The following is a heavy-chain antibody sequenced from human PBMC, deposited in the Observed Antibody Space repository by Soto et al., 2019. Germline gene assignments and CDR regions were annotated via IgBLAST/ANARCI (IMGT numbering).Heavy chain of an antibody. CDR3: ARDLYYYDSSGYFDYYYGMDV. J-gene: IGHJ6*02. V-gene: IGHV4-31*03. Sequence: SETLSLTCTVSGGSISSGGYYWSWIRQHPGKGLEWIGYIYYSGSTYYNPSLKSRVTISVDTSKNQFSLKLSSVTAADTAVYYCARDLYYYDSSGYFDYYYGMDVWGQGTTVTV. D-gene: IGHD3-22*01. CDR1: GGSISSGGYY. CDR2: IYYSGST.